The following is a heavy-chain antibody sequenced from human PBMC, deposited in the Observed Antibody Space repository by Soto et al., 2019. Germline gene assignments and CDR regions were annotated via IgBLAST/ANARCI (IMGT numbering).Heavy chain of an antibody. V-gene: IGHV4-39*01. CDR2: IYYSGST. CDR1: GGAISSSTHY. J-gene: IGHJ4*02. Sequence: SETLSLTCTVSGGAISSSTHYWGWIRQPPGKGLEWSGSIYYSGSTYNNPSLKSRVTISLNSSKNQFSLKFSSVTAADTAVYYCVRRLVAGRVFDFWGQGTLVTVSS. CDR3: VRRLVAGRVFDF. D-gene: IGHD6-19*01.